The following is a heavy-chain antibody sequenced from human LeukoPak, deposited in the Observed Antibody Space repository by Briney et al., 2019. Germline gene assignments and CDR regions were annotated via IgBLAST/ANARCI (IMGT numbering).Heavy chain of an antibody. CDR3: ASTRIPMLRGPFDP. CDR2: FDPEEGEA. V-gene: IGHV1-24*01. D-gene: IGHD3-10*01. Sequence: RVASVEVSCKVSGYTLTELSMHWVRQAPGKGLEWMGGFDPEEGEAIYARTFQGRVTMTEDTSTDTAYMELSSLRSGDTAVYYCASTRIPMLRGPFDPWGQGTLVTVSS. J-gene: IGHJ5*02. CDR1: GYTLTELS.